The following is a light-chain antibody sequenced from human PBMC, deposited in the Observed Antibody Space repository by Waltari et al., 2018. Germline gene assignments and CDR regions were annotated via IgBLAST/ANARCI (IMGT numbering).Light chain of an antibody. J-gene: IGLJ3*02. Sequence: QSALTQPRSVSGSPGQSVTISCIGTSSDVGTYPHVAWYQQHPGKAPKLIISDVSKRPSGVPVRFSGSKSGNTASLAISGLQAEDEADYYCCSYAGTYTWVFGGGTKVTVL. CDR2: DVS. CDR3: CSYAGTYTWV. CDR1: SSDVGTYPH. V-gene: IGLV2-11*01.